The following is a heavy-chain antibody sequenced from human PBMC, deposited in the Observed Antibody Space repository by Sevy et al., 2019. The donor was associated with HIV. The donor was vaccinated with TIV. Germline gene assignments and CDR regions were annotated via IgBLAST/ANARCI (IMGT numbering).Heavy chain of an antibody. V-gene: IGHV3-53*01. CDR1: GFTVSSNY. CDR3: ARDSGPFGYFDY. Sequence: GGSLRLSCAASGFTVSSNYMSWVRQAPGKGLEWVSVIYSGGSTYYADSVKGRFTISRDSSKNTLYLQMNSLRAEETAVYYCARDSGPFGYFDYWGQGTLVTVSS. CDR2: IYSGGST. D-gene: IGHD1-26*01. J-gene: IGHJ4*02.